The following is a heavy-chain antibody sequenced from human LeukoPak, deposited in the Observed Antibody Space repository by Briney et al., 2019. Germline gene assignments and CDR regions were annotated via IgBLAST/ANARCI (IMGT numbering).Heavy chain of an antibody. CDR3: ARQAYSSNLGWFDP. J-gene: IGHJ5*02. Sequence: PSETLSLTCSVSGGSISSHYWSWIRQPPGKGLEWIGYIYYSGSTKYNPSLKSRVTISVDTSKNQFSLKLSSVTAADPAVYYCARQAYSSNLGWFDPWGQGTLVTVSS. CDR2: IYYSGST. D-gene: IGHD6-13*01. CDR1: GGSISSHY. V-gene: IGHV4-59*08.